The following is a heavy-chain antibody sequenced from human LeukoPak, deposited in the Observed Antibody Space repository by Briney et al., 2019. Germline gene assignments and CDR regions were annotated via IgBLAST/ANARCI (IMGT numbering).Heavy chain of an antibody. V-gene: IGHV4-59*11. J-gene: IGHJ3*02. CDR1: GASISGHY. CDR2: ISHIGST. Sequence: SETLSLTCTVSGASISGHYLTWIRQPPGKGLEWIGYISHIGSTNYNPSLKSRVTISVDTSKNQFSLKLTSVTAADTAFYYCARDRISINALDMWGQGTMVTVSS. CDR3: ARDRISINALDM. D-gene: IGHD1-14*01.